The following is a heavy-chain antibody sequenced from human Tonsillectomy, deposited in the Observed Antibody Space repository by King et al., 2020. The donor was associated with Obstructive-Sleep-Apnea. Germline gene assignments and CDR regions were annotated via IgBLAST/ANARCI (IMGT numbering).Heavy chain of an antibody. CDR1: GFTFDDFA. Sequence: QLVQSGGGLVQPGRSLRLSCAVSGFTFDDFAMHWVRQAPGKGLEWVSGISWNSGSTGYADSVKGRFTISRDNAKNSLYLQMNSLRAEDTALYYCAKDIRTGSSSPGAFDIWGKGTMVIVSA. CDR3: AKDIRTGSSSPGAFDI. V-gene: IGHV3-9*01. D-gene: IGHD6-13*01. J-gene: IGHJ3*02. CDR2: ISWNSGST.